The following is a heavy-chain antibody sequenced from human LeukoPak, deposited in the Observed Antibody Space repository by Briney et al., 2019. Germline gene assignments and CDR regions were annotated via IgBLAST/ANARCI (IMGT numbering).Heavy chain of an antibody. CDR1: GYTFTGYY. J-gene: IGHJ4*02. V-gene: IGHV1-2*02. CDR2: INPNSGGT. D-gene: IGHD2-2*02. Sequence: ASVKVSCKASGYTFTGYYMHWVRQAPGQGLEWMGWINPNSGGTNYAQKFQGRVTMTRDTSISTAYMELSRLRSDDTAVYYCAKYCSSTSCYNRHFDYWGQGTLVTVSS. CDR3: AKYCSSTSCYNRHFDY.